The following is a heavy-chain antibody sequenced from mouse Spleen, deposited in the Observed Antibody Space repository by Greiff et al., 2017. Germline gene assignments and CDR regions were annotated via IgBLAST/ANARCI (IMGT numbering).Heavy chain of an antibody. CDR2: IYPGDGDT. Sequence: QVQLKESGPDLVNPGASVKFSCKASGYAFSSSWMNWVKQRPGKGLEWIGRIYPGDGDTNYNGKFKGKATLTADRSSSTAYMQLSSLTSEDSAVYFCARGGYGYDSYFSMDYWGQGTSVTVSS. V-gene: IGHV1-82*01. CDR1: GYAFSSSW. D-gene: IGHD2-2*01. CDR3: ARGGYGYDSYFSMDY. J-gene: IGHJ4*01.